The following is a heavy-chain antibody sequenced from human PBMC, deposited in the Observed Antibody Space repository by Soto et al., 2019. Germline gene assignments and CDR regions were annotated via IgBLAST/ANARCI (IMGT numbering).Heavy chain of an antibody. Sequence: ASETPSLTLTVSGGSISSFYWSWIRQPPGKGLEWIGYIYYSGSTNYNPSLKSRVTISVDASKNQFSLKLSSVTAADTAVYYCARGAQGYGDYDPDYYYYYYMDVWGKGTTVTVSS. V-gene: IGHV4-59*01. CDR2: IYYSGST. CDR3: ARGAQGYGDYDPDYYYYYYMDV. CDR1: GGSISSFY. D-gene: IGHD4-17*01. J-gene: IGHJ6*03.